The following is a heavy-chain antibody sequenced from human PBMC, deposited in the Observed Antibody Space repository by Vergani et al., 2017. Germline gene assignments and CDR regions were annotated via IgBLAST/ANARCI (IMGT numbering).Heavy chain of an antibody. V-gene: IGHV3-48*01. D-gene: IGHD2-15*01. J-gene: IGHJ4*02. CDR1: GFTFSSYS. Sequence: VQLVESGGGVVQPGRSLRLSCAASGFTFSSYSMNWVRQAPGKGLEWVSYISSSSSTIYYADSVKGRFTISRDNAKNSLYLQMNSLRAEDTAVYYCACYELMDYWGQGTLVTVSS. CDR2: ISSSSSTI. CDR3: ACYELMDY.